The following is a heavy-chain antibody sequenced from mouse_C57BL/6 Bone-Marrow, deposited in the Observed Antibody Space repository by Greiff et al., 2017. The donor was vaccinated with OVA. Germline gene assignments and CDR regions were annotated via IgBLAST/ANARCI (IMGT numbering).Heavy chain of an antibody. CDR2: INYDGSST. Sequence: EVKLMESEGGLVQPGSSMKLSCTASGFTFSDYYMAWVRQVPEKGLEWVANINYDGSSTYYLDSLKSRFIISRDNAKNILYLQMSSLKSEDTATYYCAREDYDYDSWFAYWGQGTLVTVSA. CDR1: GFTFSDYY. CDR3: AREDYDYDSWFAY. D-gene: IGHD2-4*01. J-gene: IGHJ3*01. V-gene: IGHV5-16*01.